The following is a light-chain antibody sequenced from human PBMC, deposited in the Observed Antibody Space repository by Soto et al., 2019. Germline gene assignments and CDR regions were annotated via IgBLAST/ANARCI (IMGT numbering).Light chain of an antibody. CDR3: QYYNSYSEA. CDR1: QTIRSW. V-gene: IGKV1-5*03. CDR2: KAS. J-gene: IGKJ1*01. Sequence: DIQMTQSPSTLSGSVGDRVTITCRASQTIRSWLAWYQQKPGKAPKLLIYKASTLKSGVPSRFSGSGSGTEFTLTISSLQPDDFATYYCQYYNSYSEACGQGTKVELK.